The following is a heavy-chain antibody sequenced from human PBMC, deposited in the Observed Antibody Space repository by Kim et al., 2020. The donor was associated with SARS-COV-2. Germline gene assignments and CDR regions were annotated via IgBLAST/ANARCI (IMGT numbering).Heavy chain of an antibody. V-gene: IGHV3-33*05. CDR1: GFTFSSYG. CDR2: ISYDGSNK. CDR3: ARDAGYYDSSGYYYFDY. J-gene: IGHJ4*02. D-gene: IGHD3-22*01. Sequence: GGSLRLSCAASGFTFSSYGMHWVRQAPGKGLEWVAVISYDGSNKYYADSVKGRFTISRDNSKNTLYLQMNSLRAEDTAVYYCARDAGYYDSSGYYYFDYWGQGTLVTVSS.